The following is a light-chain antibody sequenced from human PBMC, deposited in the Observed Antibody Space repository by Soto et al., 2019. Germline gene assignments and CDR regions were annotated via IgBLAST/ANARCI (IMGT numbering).Light chain of an antibody. Sequence: QSALTQPPSASGSPGQSVTISCTGTSRAFGAYNFVSWYQQHPGKAPKLRIHEVSKRPSGVPDRFSGSKSGNTASLTVSGLQAEDEADYYCSSYAGSNDRWVFGGGTKLTVL. CDR2: EVS. CDR3: SSYAGSNDRWV. V-gene: IGLV2-8*01. J-gene: IGLJ3*02. CDR1: SRAFGAYNF.